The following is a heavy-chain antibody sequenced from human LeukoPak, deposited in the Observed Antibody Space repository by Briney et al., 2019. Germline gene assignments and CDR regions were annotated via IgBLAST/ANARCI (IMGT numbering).Heavy chain of an antibody. V-gene: IGHV4-34*01. D-gene: IGHD3-3*01. J-gene: IGHJ4*02. Sequence: PSEILSLTCAVYGGSFSGYYWSWIRQPPGKGLEWIGEINHSGSTNYNPSLKSRVTISVDTSKNQFSLKLSSVTAADTAVYYCARVGRITIFGVANDYWGQGTLVTVSS. CDR2: INHSGST. CDR3: ARVGRITIFGVANDY. CDR1: GGSFSGYY.